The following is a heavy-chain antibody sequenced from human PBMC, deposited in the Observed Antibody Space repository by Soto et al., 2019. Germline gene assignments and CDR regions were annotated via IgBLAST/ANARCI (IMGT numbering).Heavy chain of an antibody. CDR2: INAGNGNT. CDR1: GYTFTSYA. J-gene: IGHJ3*02. Sequence: GASVKVSCKASGYTFTSYAMHWVRQAPGQRLEWMGWINAGNGNTKYSQKFQGRVTITRDTSARTAYMELSSLRSEDTAVYYCARPTPEGDAFDIWGQGTMVTVSS. V-gene: IGHV1-3*01. CDR3: ARPTPEGDAFDI.